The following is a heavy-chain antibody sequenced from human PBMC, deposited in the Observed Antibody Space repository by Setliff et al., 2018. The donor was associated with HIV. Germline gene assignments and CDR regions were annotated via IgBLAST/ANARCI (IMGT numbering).Heavy chain of an antibody. CDR3: VTVVQDDLGVALFDY. CDR2: VYFNGIT. Sequence: PSETMSLTCSVYGDSVSSRKYYWGWIRQSPGKGLEWIGSVYFNGITHDNPSLKSRVTTSFDTSKNQFFLHLGSVTAADTAIYYCVTVVQDDLGVALFDYWGQGALVTVSS. J-gene: IGHJ4*02. V-gene: IGHV4-39*01. D-gene: IGHD3-3*01. CDR1: GDSVSSRKYY.